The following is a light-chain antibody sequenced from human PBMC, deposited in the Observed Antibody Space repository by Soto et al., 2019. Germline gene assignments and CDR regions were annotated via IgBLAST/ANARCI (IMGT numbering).Light chain of an antibody. CDR3: QQRSNWPPLT. CDR2: DAS. Sequence: EIVLTQSPATLSLSPGERATLSCRASQSVSSYLAWYQQKPGQAPRLLIYDASNRATGIPARFSGSGSGTDFTLTISSLEPEDFAVYYCQQRSNWPPLTFGGGNKVDSK. CDR1: QSVSSY. J-gene: IGKJ4*01. V-gene: IGKV3-11*01.